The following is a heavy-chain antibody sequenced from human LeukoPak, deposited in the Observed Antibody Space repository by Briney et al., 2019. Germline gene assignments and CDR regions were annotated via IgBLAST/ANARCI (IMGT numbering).Heavy chain of an antibody. V-gene: IGHV4-34*01. CDR2: INHSGST. D-gene: IGHD4-11*01. CDR3: ARLLPVTTFYYYYYYGMDV. Sequence: SETLSLTCAVYGGSFSGYYWSLIRQPPGKGLEWIGEINHSGSTNYNPSLKSRVTISVDTSKNQFSLKLSSVTAADTAVYYCARLLPVTTFYYYYYYGMDVWGQGTTVTVSS. J-gene: IGHJ6*02. CDR1: GGSFSGYY.